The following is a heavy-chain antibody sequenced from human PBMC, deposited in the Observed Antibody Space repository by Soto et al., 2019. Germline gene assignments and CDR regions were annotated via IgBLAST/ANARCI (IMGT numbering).Heavy chain of an antibody. D-gene: IGHD3-16*02. V-gene: IGHV4-4*02. CDR3: ARIYHDSFWGTFRTFDY. Sequence: SETLSLTCTVSGDSITNSNWWSWVRQPPGKGLEWIGELFHSGSSNYNPSVRSRVTMSLDRSKNKTSLKLSSVTAADTAVYYCARIYHDSFWGTFRTFDYWGQGTLVTVSS. CDR1: GDSITNSNW. CDR2: LFHSGSS. J-gene: IGHJ4*02.